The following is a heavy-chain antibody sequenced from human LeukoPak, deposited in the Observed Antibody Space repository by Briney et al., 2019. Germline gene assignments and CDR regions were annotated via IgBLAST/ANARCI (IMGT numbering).Heavy chain of an antibody. CDR1: GGTFSSYT. V-gene: IGHV1-69*02. CDR2: IIPILAIA. Sequence: SVKVSCKASGGTFSSYTISWVRQAPGQGLEWMGRIIPILAIANYAQEFQGRVTITADKSTSTAYMELSSLRSEDTAVYYCARGYCSGGSCYSLDYWGQGTLVTVSS. J-gene: IGHJ4*02. CDR3: ARGYCSGGSCYSLDY. D-gene: IGHD2-15*01.